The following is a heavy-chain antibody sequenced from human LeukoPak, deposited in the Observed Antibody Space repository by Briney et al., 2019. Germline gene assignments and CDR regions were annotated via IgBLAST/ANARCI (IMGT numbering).Heavy chain of an antibody. D-gene: IGHD2-15*01. CDR3: ARLIVVVVAAGPQFDP. V-gene: IGHV3-30*02. CDR1: GFIFRDFG. J-gene: IGHJ5*02. Sequence: GGSLRLSCAASGFIFRDFGMHWVRQAPGKGLEWVAFIRYDGGEESYGNTVKGRFTVSRDNSKNTLYLQMNSLRAEDTAVYYCARLIVVVVAAGPQFDPWGQGTLVTVSS. CDR2: IRYDGGEE.